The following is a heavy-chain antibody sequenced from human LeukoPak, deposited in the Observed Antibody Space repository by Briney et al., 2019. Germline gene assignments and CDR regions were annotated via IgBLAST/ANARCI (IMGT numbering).Heavy chain of an antibody. V-gene: IGHV3-21*01. CDR3: ARDRPSSGYQNAFDI. D-gene: IGHD3-22*01. Sequence: MPSETLSLTCTVSGASFSSSTYYWGWIRQPPGKGLEWVSSISSSSSYIYYADSVKGRFTISRDNAKNSLYLQMNSLGAEDTAVYYCARDRPSSGYQNAFDIWGQGTMVTVSS. CDR1: GASFSSST. J-gene: IGHJ3*02. CDR2: ISSSSSYI.